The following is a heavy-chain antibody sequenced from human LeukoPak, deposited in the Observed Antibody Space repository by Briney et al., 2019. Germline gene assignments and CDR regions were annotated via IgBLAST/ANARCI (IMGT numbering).Heavy chain of an antibody. Sequence: GASVKVSCTASGYTLIDHYLHWVRQAPGQGLEWMGWINPNSGGTNYAQNFQGRVTMTRDTSISTAYMELRRLRSDDTAVYYCARWQLGISGFDYWGQGTLVTVSS. D-gene: IGHD7-27*01. CDR1: GYTLIDHY. CDR2: INPNSGGT. V-gene: IGHV1-2*02. CDR3: ARWQLGISGFDY. J-gene: IGHJ4*02.